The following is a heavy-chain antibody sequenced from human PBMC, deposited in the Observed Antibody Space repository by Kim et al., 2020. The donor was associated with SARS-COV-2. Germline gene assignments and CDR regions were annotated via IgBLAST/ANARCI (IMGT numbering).Heavy chain of an antibody. CDR3: ARGPSSGSFDY. CDR2: DT. D-gene: IGHD1-26*01. J-gene: IGHJ4*02. Sequence: DTSYSQGFQGRLSLTSDTSAGTLYMELSSLRSEDTAVYYCARGPSSGSFDYWGQGSLVTVSA. V-gene: IGHV1-3*01.